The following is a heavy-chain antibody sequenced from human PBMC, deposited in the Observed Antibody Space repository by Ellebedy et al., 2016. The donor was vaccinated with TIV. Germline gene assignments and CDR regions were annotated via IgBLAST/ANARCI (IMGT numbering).Heavy chain of an antibody. CDR3: VRAVSNWFDP. CDR2: IKEDGSEK. CDR1: GFTFSHAS. J-gene: IGHJ5*02. V-gene: IGHV3-7*01. Sequence: PGGSLRLSCAASGFTFSHASMSRVRQAPGKGLEWVANIKEDGSEKNYVDSVKGRFTISRDNAKNSLYLQMNSRRADDTAVYYCVRAVSNWFDPWGQGTLVTVSS.